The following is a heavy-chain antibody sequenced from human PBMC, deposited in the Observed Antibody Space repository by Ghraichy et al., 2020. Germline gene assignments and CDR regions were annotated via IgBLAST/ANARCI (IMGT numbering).Heavy chain of an antibody. Sequence: ASVKVSCKASGYTFTGYYMHWVRQAPGQGLEWMGWINPNSGGTNYAQNFQGRVTMTRDTSISTAYMELSRLRFDDTAVYYCAKGRERGLLDYWGQGTLVTVSS. V-gene: IGHV1-2*02. CDR3: AKGRERGLLDY. J-gene: IGHJ4*02. CDR1: GYTFTGYY. CDR2: INPNSGGT.